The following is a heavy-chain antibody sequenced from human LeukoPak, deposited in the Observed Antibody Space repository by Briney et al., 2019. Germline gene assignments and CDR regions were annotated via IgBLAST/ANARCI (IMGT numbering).Heavy chain of an antibody. CDR3: ARIQVNWYGEGTPLSPPNYGMDV. CDR1: GYTFTDDG. CDR2: ISPYNGNT. D-gene: IGHD3-10*01. Sequence: ASVKVSCKASGYTFTDDGISWVRQAPGQGLEWMGWISPYNGNTKYADKVLGRVTMSTDISTTTAYMELRGLRSDDTAVYYCARIQVNWYGEGTPLSPPNYGMDVWGQGTTVTVSS. V-gene: IGHV1-18*01. J-gene: IGHJ6*02.